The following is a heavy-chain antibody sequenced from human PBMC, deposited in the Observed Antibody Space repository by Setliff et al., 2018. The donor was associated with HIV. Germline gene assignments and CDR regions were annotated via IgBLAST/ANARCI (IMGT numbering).Heavy chain of an antibody. CDR2: MNPNSGNT. D-gene: IGHD6-13*01. Sequence: ASVKVSCKASGYTFTSYDINWVRQATGQGLEWMGWMNPNSGNTGYAQKLQGKVIMTTDTSTSTAYMELRSLRSDDTAVYYCARDLPTLLSSSWAYWGQGTLVTVSS. CDR1: GYTFTSYD. CDR3: ARDLPTLLSSSWAY. J-gene: IGHJ4*02. V-gene: IGHV1-8*02.